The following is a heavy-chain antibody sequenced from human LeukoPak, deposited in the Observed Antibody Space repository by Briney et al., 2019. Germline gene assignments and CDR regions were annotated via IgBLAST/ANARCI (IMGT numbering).Heavy chain of an antibody. Sequence: GGSLRLSCAASGFTFSSYSMNWVRQAPGKGLEWVSSISSSSSYIYYADSVKGRFTISRDNAKNSLYLQMNSLRAEGTAVYYCARDSGGYDFEPPYYYYYYMDVWGKGTTVTVSS. CDR2: ISSSSSYI. CDR1: GFTFSSYS. V-gene: IGHV3-21*01. J-gene: IGHJ6*03. D-gene: IGHD5-12*01. CDR3: ARDSGGYDFEPPYYYYYYMDV.